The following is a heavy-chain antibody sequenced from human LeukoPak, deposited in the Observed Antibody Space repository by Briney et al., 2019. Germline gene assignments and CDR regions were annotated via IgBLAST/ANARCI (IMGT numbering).Heavy chain of an antibody. CDR2: VGGTDGRT. CDR1: GFTFSTYN. V-gene: IGHV3-23*01. CDR3: AKDGSYYSDY. Sequence: PGGSLRLSCAASGFTFSTYNMNWVRQAPGKGLEWVSAVGGTDGRTYYAAFVKGRFTIYRDNSKNTLYLQMNSLRAEDTAVYYCAKDGSYYSDYWGQGTLVTVSS. J-gene: IGHJ4*02.